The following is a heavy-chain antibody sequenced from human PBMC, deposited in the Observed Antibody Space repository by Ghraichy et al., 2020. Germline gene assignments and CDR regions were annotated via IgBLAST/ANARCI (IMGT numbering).Heavy chain of an antibody. CDR3: AGIPAESTGAFDI. D-gene: IGHD6-25*01. Sequence: SETLSLTCTVSGGSISSYYWSWIRQPPGKGLEWIGYIYYSGSTNYNPSLKSRVTISVDTSKNQFSLKLSSVTAADTAVYYCAGIPAESTGAFDIWGQGTMVTVSS. CDR1: GGSISSYY. CDR2: IYYSGST. V-gene: IGHV4-59*01. J-gene: IGHJ3*02.